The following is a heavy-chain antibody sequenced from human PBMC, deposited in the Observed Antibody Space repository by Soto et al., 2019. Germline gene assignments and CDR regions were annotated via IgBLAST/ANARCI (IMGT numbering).Heavy chain of an antibody. Sequence: PGESLKISCKGSGYSFTSYWIGWVRQMPGKGLEWMGIIYPGDSDTRYSPSFQGQVTISADKSISTAYLQWSSLKASDTAMYYCASKSSEQRTHPDAFDIWGQGTMVTVSS. CDR1: GYSFTSYW. V-gene: IGHV5-51*01. CDR2: IYPGDSDT. CDR3: ASKSSEQRTHPDAFDI. J-gene: IGHJ3*02. D-gene: IGHD3-22*01.